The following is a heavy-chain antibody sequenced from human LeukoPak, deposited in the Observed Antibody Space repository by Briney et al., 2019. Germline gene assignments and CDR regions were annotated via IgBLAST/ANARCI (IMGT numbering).Heavy chain of an antibody. Sequence: ASVKVSCKASGFTFTNNFIHWVRQAPGQGLEWMEIIHPSGSTSYAQKFQGRVTMTKDTTTNTVYMEVASLRSEDTSMYYCAREGTHDHGENDGTLDIWGQGTMVAVSS. CDR3: AREGTHDHGENDGTLDI. V-gene: IGHV1-46*01. D-gene: IGHD4-17*01. J-gene: IGHJ3*02. CDR2: IHPSGST. CDR1: GFTFTNNF.